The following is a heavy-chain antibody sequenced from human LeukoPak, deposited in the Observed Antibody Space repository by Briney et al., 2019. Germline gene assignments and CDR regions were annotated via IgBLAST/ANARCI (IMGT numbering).Heavy chain of an antibody. CDR1: GISVNTNY. Sequence: PGGSLRLSCAVSGISVNTNYIHWVRQSPGKGLEWVSVIYTGGSKYYADPVKGRFIISRDSSSSTVNLQLNSLRTEDTAVYYCARGTPMVGDNYYGMDVWGPGTTVTVSS. D-gene: IGHD3-10*02. J-gene: IGHJ6*02. CDR3: ARGTPMVGDNYYGMDV. V-gene: IGHV3-66*01. CDR2: IYTGGSK.